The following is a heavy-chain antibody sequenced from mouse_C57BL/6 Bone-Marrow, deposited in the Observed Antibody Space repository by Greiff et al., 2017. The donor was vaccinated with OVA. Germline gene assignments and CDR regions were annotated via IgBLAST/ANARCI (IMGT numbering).Heavy chain of an antibody. D-gene: IGHD2-4*01. CDR1: GYTFTSYW. CDR2: IYPSDSEN. CDR3: ARPSYDYDAWFAY. V-gene: IGHV1-61*01. J-gene: IGHJ3*01. Sequence: QVQLQQPGAELVRPGSSVKLSCKASGYTFTSYWMDWVKQRPGQGLEWIGNIYPSDSENHYNQKFKDKATLTVDKSSSTAYMQLSSLTSEDSAVYYCARPSYDYDAWFAYWGQGTLVTVSA.